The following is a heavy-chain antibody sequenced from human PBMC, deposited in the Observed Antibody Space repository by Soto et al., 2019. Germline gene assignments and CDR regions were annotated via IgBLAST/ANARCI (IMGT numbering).Heavy chain of an antibody. CDR2: LIPIFGTA. J-gene: IGHJ6*02. V-gene: IGHV1-69*12. CDR1: GGTVSSYA. Sequence: QVQLVQSGAEVKKPGSSVKVSCKASGGTVSSYAISWVRQAPGQGLEWMGGLIPIFGTADYAQKFQGRVTITADESTSTAYMELSSLRSEDTAVYYCARHPGRPYDYSGMDVWGQGTTGTVSS. CDR3: ARHPGRPYDYSGMDV. D-gene: IGHD2-15*01.